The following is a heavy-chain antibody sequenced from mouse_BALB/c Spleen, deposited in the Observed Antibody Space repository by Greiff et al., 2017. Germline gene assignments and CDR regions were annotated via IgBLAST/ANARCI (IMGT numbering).Heavy chain of an antibody. D-gene: IGHD2-14*01. J-gene: IGHJ2*01. CDR2: ISSGGSYT. CDR1: GFTFSSYG. CDR3: ARQGAYYRYYFDY. Sequence: EVKLMESGGDLVKPGGSLKLSCAASGFTFSSYGMSWVRQTPDKRLEWVATISSGGSYTYYPDSVKGRFTISRDNAKNTLYLQMSSLKSEDTAMYYCARQGAYYRYYFDYWGQGTTLTVSS. V-gene: IGHV5-6*01.